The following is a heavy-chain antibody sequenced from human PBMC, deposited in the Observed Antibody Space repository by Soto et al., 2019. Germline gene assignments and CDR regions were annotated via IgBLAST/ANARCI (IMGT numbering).Heavy chain of an antibody. Sequence: QITLKESGLTLVKPTQTLTLTCTFSGFSLSTSGVGVGWIRQPPAKALEWLALIYWDDDKRYSPSLKNRLTITKDTPRNQVVLTMTNMDPVDTATYSCVRGRGSARSSYFDYWGQGTLVTVS. V-gene: IGHV2-5*02. CDR1: GFSLSTSGVG. CDR3: VRGRGSARSSYFDY. D-gene: IGHD3-10*01. CDR2: IYWDDDK. J-gene: IGHJ4*02.